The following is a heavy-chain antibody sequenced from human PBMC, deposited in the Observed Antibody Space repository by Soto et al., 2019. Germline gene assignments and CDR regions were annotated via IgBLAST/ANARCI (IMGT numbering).Heavy chain of an antibody. J-gene: IGHJ2*01. CDR2: IIPILGIA. Sequence: SVKVSCKASGGTFSSYTISWVRQAPGQGLEWMGRIIPILGIANYAQKFQGRVTITADKSTSTAYTELSSLRSEDTAVYYCARAGYCSGGSCYPGYWYFDLWGRGTLVTSPQ. V-gene: IGHV1-69*02. CDR1: GGTFSSYT. CDR3: ARAGYCSGGSCYPGYWYFDL. D-gene: IGHD2-15*01.